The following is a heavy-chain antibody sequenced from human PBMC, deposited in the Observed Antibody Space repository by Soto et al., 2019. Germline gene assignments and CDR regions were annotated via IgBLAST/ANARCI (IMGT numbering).Heavy chain of an antibody. CDR1: GFSLSTSGVG. Sequence: SGPTLVNPTQTLTLTCTFSGFSLSTSGVGVGWIRQPPGKALEWLALIYWNDDKRYSPSLKSRLTITKDTSKNQVVLTMTNMDPVDTATYHCAHSRLRYFDWLLYLPYYYYYGMDVWGQGTTVTVSS. CDR2: IYWNDDK. CDR3: AHSRLRYFDWLLYLPYYYYYGMDV. J-gene: IGHJ6*02. V-gene: IGHV2-5*01. D-gene: IGHD3-9*01.